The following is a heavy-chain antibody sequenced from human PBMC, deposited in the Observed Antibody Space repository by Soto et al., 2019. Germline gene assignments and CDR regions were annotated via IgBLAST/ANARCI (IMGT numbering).Heavy chain of an antibody. J-gene: IGHJ4*02. CDR2: IWYDGSNK. V-gene: IGHV3-33*01. D-gene: IGHD5-12*01. CDR3: ARDHSGYYFDY. CDR1: GFTFSNYG. Sequence: GGSLRLSCAASGFTFSNYGMHWVRQAPGKGLEWVAVIWYDGSNKYYADSVKGRFTISRDDSKNTLYLQMNSLRAEDTAVYYCARDHSGYYFDYWDQGTLVTVSS.